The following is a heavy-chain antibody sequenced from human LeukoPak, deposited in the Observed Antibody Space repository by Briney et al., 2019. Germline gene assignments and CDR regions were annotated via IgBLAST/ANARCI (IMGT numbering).Heavy chain of an antibody. CDR3: ARQYPDFYGYHDY. Sequence: GESLKISCKTCGNTFTSYWIGWVRQMPGKGLEWMGIIHAGDSHAKYSPSFQGQVTISTDKSITTAYLQWSRLKASDTAMYYCARQYPDFYGYHDYWGQGTLVTVSS. D-gene: IGHD3-3*01. CDR1: GNTFTSYW. J-gene: IGHJ4*02. CDR2: IHAGDSHA. V-gene: IGHV5-51*01.